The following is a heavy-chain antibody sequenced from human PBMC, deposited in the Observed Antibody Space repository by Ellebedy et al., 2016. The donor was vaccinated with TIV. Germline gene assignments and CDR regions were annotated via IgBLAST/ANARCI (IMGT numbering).Heavy chain of an antibody. CDR3: ATYSSSFRILDY. CDR2: IYPGDSDI. J-gene: IGHJ4*02. V-gene: IGHV5-51*01. D-gene: IGHD6-13*01. Sequence: GESLKISCQASGYSFTNYWIGWVRQMPGKGLEWMGIIYPGDSDISYSPSFQGQVTISADKSISTAYLQWSSLKASDTAMYYCATYSSSFRILDYWGQGTLVTVSS. CDR1: GYSFTNYW.